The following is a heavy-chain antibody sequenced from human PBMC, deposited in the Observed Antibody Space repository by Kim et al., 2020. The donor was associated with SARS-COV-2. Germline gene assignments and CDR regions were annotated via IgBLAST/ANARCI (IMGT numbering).Heavy chain of an antibody. D-gene: IGHD2-21*02. J-gene: IGHJ1*01. CDR3: AKDKTGSDAEYFQH. CDR2: IWSDGSHE. Sequence: GGSLRLSCAASGFIFSSYGMHWVRQAPGKGLEWVAFIWSDGSHEYYTDSVKGRFTISRDNSKNTLFLQMNSLRAEDTAVYFCAKDKTGSDAEYFQHWGQGTLVTVSS. V-gene: IGHV3-30*02. CDR1: GFIFSSYG.